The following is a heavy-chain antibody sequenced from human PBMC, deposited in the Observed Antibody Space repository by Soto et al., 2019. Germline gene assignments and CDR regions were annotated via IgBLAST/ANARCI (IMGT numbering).Heavy chain of an antibody. J-gene: IGHJ6*02. CDR2: INHSGST. D-gene: IGHD4-17*01. CDR1: GGSFSGYY. V-gene: IGHV4-34*01. CDR3: ARGLNYGDYMHYYYGMDV. Sequence: PSETLSLTCAVYGGSFSGYYWSWIRQPPGKGLEWIGEINHSGSTNYNPSLKSRVTISVDTSKNQFSLKLSSVTAADTAVYYCARGLNYGDYMHYYYGMDVWGQGTTVTVSS.